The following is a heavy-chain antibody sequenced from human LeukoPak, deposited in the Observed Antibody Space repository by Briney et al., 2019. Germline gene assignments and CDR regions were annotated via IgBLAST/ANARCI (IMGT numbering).Heavy chain of an antibody. CDR3: ARADSGLFDY. D-gene: IGHD6-25*01. V-gene: IGHV1-69*13. Sequence: ASVKVSCKASGGTFSSYAISWVRQAPGRGLEWMGGIIPIFGTANYAQKFQGRVTITADESTSTAYMELSSLRSEDTAVYYCARADSGLFDYWGQGTLVTVSS. CDR1: GGTFSSYA. J-gene: IGHJ4*02. CDR2: IIPIFGTA.